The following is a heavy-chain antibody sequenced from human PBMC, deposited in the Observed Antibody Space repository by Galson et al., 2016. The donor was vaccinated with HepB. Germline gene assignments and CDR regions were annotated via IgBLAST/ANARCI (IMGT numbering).Heavy chain of an antibody. CDR2: IKNKANEYAT. V-gene: IGHV3-73*01. D-gene: IGHD4-17*01. CDR3: LVGGTFYGY. J-gene: IGHJ4*02. CDR1: GFTLSGSS. Sequence: SLRLSCAASGFTLSGSSMHWVRQASGKGLEWVGRIKNKANEYATAYGASVKGRFSISRDDLRNTAYLQMSSLKIEDTAVYLCLVGGTFYGYWGQGTFVTVSS.